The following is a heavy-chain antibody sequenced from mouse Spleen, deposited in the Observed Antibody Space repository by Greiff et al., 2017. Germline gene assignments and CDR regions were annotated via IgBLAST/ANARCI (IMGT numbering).Heavy chain of an antibody. CDR2: INPGSGGT. D-gene: IGHD3-3*01. J-gene: IGHJ2*01. CDR1: GYAFTNYL. CDR3: AKGTNHPYCFDY. Sequence: QVQLQQSGAELVRPGTSVKVSCKASGYAFTNYLIEWVKQRPGQGLEWIGVINPGSGGTNYNEKFKGKATLTADKSSSTAYMQLSSLTSEDSAVCFCAKGTNHPYCFDYWGQGTTLTVSS. V-gene: IGHV1-54*01.